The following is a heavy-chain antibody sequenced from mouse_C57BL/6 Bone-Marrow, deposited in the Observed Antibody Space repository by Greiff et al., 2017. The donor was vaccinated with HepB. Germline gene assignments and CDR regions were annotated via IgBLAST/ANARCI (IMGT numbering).Heavy chain of an antibody. J-gene: IGHJ4*01. CDR1: GFTFSDYY. V-gene: IGHV5-12*01. CDR3: ARYYGSSSYAMDY. D-gene: IGHD1-1*01. Sequence: EVKLMESGGGLVQPGGSLKLSCAASGFTFSDYYMYWVRQTPEKRLEWVAYISNGGGSTYYPDTVKGRFTISRDNAKNTLYLQMSRLKSEDTAMYYCARYYGSSSYAMDYWGQGTSVTGAS. CDR2: ISNGGGST.